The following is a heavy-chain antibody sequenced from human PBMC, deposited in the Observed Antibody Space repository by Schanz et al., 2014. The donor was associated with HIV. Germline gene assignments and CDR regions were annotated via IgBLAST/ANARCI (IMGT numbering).Heavy chain of an antibody. CDR3: ARDFWGSYEY. J-gene: IGHJ4*02. D-gene: IGHD3-16*01. CDR2: VTARRENYIT. Sequence: EVQLLESGGGLVQPGGSLRLSCAASGFTFNSYAMKWVRQAPGKGLEWVGRVTARRENYITEYAASVKGRFSISRDDSKNSVFLQMSSLKTDDTAVYYCARDFWGSYEYWGQGTLVTVSS. V-gene: IGHV3-72*01. CDR1: GFTFNSYA.